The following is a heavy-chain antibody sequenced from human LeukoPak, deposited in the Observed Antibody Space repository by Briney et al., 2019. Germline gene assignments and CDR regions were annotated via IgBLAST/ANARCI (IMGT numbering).Heavy chain of an antibody. Sequence: PGRSLRLSCAASGFTFSSYGMHWVRQAPGKGLEWVAVISYDGSNKYYADSVKGRFTISRDNSKNTLYLQMNSLRAEDTAVYYCVKDRPYFDQWGQGTLVTVSS. V-gene: IGHV3-30*18. J-gene: IGHJ4*02. CDR3: VKDRPYFDQ. CDR1: GFTFSSYG. CDR2: ISYDGSNK.